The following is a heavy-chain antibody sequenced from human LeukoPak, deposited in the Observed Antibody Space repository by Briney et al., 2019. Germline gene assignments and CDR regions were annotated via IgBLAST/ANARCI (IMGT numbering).Heavy chain of an antibody. Sequence: SETLSLTCTVSGGSISSYYWSWIRQPPGKGLEWIGYIYYNGGTTYNPSLKSRVTISIDTSKNQFSLNLSSVTAADTAVYYCARSGYDSSGYYYVGDAFDIWGQGTMVTVSS. CDR1: GGSISSYY. CDR2: IYYNGGT. CDR3: ARSGYDSSGYYYVGDAFDI. J-gene: IGHJ3*02. V-gene: IGHV4-59*01. D-gene: IGHD3-22*01.